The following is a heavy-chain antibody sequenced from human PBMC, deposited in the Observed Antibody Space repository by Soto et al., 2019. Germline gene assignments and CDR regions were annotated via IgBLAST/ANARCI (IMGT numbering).Heavy chain of an antibody. CDR2: IKYDGGET. Sequence: QLVESGGDLVQPGGSLRLSCAASGFVVSNFWMTWVRQAPGRGLEWVANIKYDGGETYYVDSVKGRFTISRDNDKHSVFLQMDSLRGDDTAIYYCARAPTGVVWYEHIDVWGRGTTFTVS. D-gene: IGHD3-9*01. CDR3: ARAPTGVVWYEHIDV. J-gene: IGHJ6*03. CDR1: GFVVSNFW. V-gene: IGHV3-7*01.